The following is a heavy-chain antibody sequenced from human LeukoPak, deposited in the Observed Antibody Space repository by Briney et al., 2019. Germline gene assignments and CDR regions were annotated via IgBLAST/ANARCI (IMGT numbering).Heavy chain of an antibody. D-gene: IGHD3-22*01. CDR2: IKQEGSEK. Sequence: GGSLRLSCIVSTFTNNNFAMSWVRQAPGKGLEWVANIKQEGSEKYCVDSVKGRFTISRDKAKNSLYLQMNSLRAEDTAVYYCAKDLRSYYYDSSGYRVNDDAFDIWGQGTMVTVSS. CDR3: AKDLRSYYYDSSGYRVNDDAFDI. J-gene: IGHJ3*02. CDR1: TFTNNNFA. V-gene: IGHV3-7*01.